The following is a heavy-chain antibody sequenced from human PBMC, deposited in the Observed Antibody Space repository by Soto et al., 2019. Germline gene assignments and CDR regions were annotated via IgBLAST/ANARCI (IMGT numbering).Heavy chain of an antibody. CDR2: ISDGGSDT. CDR1: GFSFSTYG. J-gene: IGHJ4*02. CDR3: VQRSGCQGPAYFEY. D-gene: IGHD1-26*01. Sequence: EVQLLESGGGSVQPGGSLRLSCAASGFSFSTYGMNWVRQAPGKGLEWVSSISDGGSDTYYADSVKGRFTISRDNSKSMLYVQMNSLRAEATAVYYCVQRSGCQGPAYFEYWGQGTLVTVSS. V-gene: IGHV3-23*01.